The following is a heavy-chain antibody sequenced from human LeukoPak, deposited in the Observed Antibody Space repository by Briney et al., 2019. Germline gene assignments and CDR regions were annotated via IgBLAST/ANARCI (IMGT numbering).Heavy chain of an antibody. Sequence: GGSLRLSCAASGFTFSSYWMHWVRQAPGGGLVWVSQINSDASSINYADSVKGRFTISRDNAKNTLYLQMNRLRAEDTAVYYCARTYFGYFDLWGRGTLVTVSS. CDR2: INSDASSI. V-gene: IGHV3-74*01. CDR1: GFTFSSYW. D-gene: IGHD2/OR15-2a*01. CDR3: ARTYFGYFDL. J-gene: IGHJ2*01.